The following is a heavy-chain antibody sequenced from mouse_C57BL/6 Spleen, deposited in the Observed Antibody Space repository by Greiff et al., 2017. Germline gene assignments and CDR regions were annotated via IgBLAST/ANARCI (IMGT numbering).Heavy chain of an antibody. D-gene: IGHD2-4*01. Sequence: EVKLVESGGGLVQPGGSLKLSCAASGFTFSDYYMYWVRQTPEKRLEWVAYISNGGGSTYYPDTVKGRFTISRDNAKNTLYLQMSRLKSEDTAMYYCARHYDYGAMDYWGQGTSVTVSS. CDR1: GFTFSDYY. CDR3: ARHYDYGAMDY. J-gene: IGHJ4*01. V-gene: IGHV5-12*01. CDR2: ISNGGGST.